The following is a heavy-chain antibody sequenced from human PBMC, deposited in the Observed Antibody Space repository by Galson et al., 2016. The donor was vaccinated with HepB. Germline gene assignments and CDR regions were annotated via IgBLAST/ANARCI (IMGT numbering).Heavy chain of an antibody. D-gene: IGHD3-3*01. CDR1: GDSISTNNW. V-gene: IGHV4-4*02. CDR2: VFHSGST. CDR3: ARDRGGEDTVFGAVNFMDV. J-gene: IGHJ6*03. Sequence: SETLSLTCAVTGDSISTNNWWSWVRQSPGKGLEWIGEVFHSGSTNYSPSLKSRVTISIDKTKNQFSLTLNSVTAADTAVYYCARDRGGEDTVFGAVNFMDVWGKGTTVIVSS.